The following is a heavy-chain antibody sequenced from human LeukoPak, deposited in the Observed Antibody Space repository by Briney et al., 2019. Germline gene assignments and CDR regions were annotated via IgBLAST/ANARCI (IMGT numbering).Heavy chain of an antibody. CDR3: ARDPDGYNWFDP. D-gene: IGHD1-14*01. V-gene: IGHV4-4*07. CDR2: VYSSGST. J-gene: IGHJ5*02. Sequence: SETLSLTCTVSGASISSYYWSWIRQPAGKGLEWIGRVYSSGSTNYNPSLKSRVTMSEDTSKNQFSLKLRSVTAADTAVYYCARDPDGYNWFDPWGQGTLVTVSS. CDR1: GASISSYY.